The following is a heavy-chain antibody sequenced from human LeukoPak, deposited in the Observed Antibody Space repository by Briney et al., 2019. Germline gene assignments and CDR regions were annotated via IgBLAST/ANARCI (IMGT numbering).Heavy chain of an antibody. V-gene: IGHV3-15*01. Sequence: GGSLRLSCAAPGFKFSNAGMSWVRQAPGKGLEWVGLITSNADAGTTDYAAPLKGRITISRDDSKNTLYLQMNSLKTEDTAVYYCTMGDWGWPGYWGQGTLVTASS. D-gene: IGHD7-27*01. CDR2: ITSNADAGTT. CDR3: TMGDWGWPGY. J-gene: IGHJ4*02. CDR1: GFKFSNAG.